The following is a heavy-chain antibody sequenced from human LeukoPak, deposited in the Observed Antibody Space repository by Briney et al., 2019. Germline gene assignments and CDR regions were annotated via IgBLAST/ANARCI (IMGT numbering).Heavy chain of an antibody. V-gene: IGHV1-69*06. J-gene: IGHJ4*02. CDR1: GYTFASYA. Sequence: ASVKVSCKTSGYTFASYAISWVRQAPGQGLEWMGGIIPIFGTANYAQKFQGRVTITADKSTTTAYMELSSLRSEDTAVYYCARSSIIAAAGPYYFDYWGQGTLVTVSS. D-gene: IGHD6-13*01. CDR3: ARSSIIAAAGPYYFDY. CDR2: IIPIFGTA.